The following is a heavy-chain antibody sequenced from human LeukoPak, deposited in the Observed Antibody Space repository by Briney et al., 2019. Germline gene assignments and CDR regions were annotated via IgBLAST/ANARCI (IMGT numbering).Heavy chain of an antibody. CDR2: ISGSGGST. J-gene: IGHJ4*02. V-gene: IGHV3-23*01. Sequence: PGGSLRLSCAASGFTFSTYAMSWVRRAPGKGLEWVSTISGSGGSTYYADSVKGRFTISRDNSKNTLYLQMNSLRAEDTAVYYCARVVVGAFDYWGQGTLVTVSS. D-gene: IGHD1-26*01. CDR1: GFTFSTYA. CDR3: ARVVVGAFDY.